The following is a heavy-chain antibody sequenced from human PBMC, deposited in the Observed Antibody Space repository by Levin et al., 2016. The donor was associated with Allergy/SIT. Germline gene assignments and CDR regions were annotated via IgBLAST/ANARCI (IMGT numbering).Heavy chain of an antibody. CDR3: ARVPRGMDV. CDR2: ISYDGSNK. V-gene: IGHV3-30*04. Sequence: GESLKISCAASGFTFSSYAMHWVRQAPGKGLEWVAVISYDGSNKYYADSVKGRFTISRDNAKNTLYLQMNSLRAEDTAVYYCARVPRGMDVWGQGTTVIVSS. J-gene: IGHJ6*02. CDR1: GFTFSSYA.